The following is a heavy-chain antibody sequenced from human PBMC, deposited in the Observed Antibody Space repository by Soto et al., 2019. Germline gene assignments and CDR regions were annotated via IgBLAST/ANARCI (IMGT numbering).Heavy chain of an antibody. CDR2: IIPKLGIT. V-gene: IGHV1-69*02. CDR3: ARVEGTRTTNFYHYMDV. J-gene: IGHJ6*03. Sequence: VQLVQSGAEVKRPGSSVKVSCKAPVGTFSDYHIAWVRQARGQGLEWMGRIIPKLGITNYAHKFQDRVRITADKATSTAYMELTSLRYEDTAVYFCARVEGTRTTNFYHYMDVWGEGTSVTVS. D-gene: IGHD2-8*01. CDR1: VGTFSDYH.